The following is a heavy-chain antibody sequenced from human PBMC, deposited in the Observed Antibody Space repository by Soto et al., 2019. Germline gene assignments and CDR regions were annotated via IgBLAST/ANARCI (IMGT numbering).Heavy chain of an antibody. J-gene: IGHJ1*01. Sequence: GGSLRLSCAASGFTFDDYAMHWVRQVPGKGLEWVSGINWNSGSIGYGDSVKGRFAISRDNAKNSLHLQMNSLSAEDTAFYYCVKDESINWYSGHFRHWGQGTLVTVS. CDR3: VKDESINWYSGHFRH. V-gene: IGHV3-9*01. D-gene: IGHD6-13*01. CDR2: INWNSGSI. CDR1: GFTFDDYA.